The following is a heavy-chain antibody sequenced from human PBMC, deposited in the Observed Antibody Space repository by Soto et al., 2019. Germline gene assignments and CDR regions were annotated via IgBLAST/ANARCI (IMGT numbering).Heavy chain of an antibody. CDR3: ARDSNFPGGFDP. J-gene: IGHJ5*02. CDR1: GFTFSSYG. CDR2: IWYDGSNK. Sequence: GGSLRLSCAASGFTFSSYGMHWVRQAPGKGLEWVAVIWYDGSNKYYADSVKGRFTISRDNSKNTLYLQMNSLRAEDTAVYYCARDSNFPGGFDPWGQGTLVTVSS. D-gene: IGHD7-27*01. V-gene: IGHV3-33*01.